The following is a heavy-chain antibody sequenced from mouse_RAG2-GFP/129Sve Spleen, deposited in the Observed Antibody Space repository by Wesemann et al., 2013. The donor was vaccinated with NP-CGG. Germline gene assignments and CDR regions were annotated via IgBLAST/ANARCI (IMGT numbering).Heavy chain of an antibody. CDR3: ARWPIITTATGYWYFDV. D-gene: IGHD1-2*01. V-gene: IGHV3-2*02. J-gene: IGHJ1*01. CDR1: GYSITSDYA. Sequence: XVQLQESGPGLVKPSQSLSLTCTVTGYSITSDYAWNWIRQFPGNKLEWMGYISYSGSTSYNPSLKSRISITRDTSKNQFFLQLNSVTTEDTATYYCARWPIITTATGYWYFDVWGAGTTVTVSS. CDR2: ISYSGST.